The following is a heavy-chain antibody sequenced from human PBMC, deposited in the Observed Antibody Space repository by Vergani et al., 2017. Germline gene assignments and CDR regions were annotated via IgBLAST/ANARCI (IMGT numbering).Heavy chain of an antibody. CDR2: INHSGST. J-gene: IGHJ6*02. CDR3: ARWRSSTRYYYGMDV. Sequence: QVQLQQWGAGLLKPSETLSLTCAVYGGSFSGYYWSWIRQPPGKGLEWIGEINHSGSTNYNPSLKSRVTISVDTSKNQFSLKLSSVTAEDTAVYYCARWRSSTRYYYGMDVWGQGTTVTVSS. V-gene: IGHV4-34*01. CDR1: GGSFSGYY. D-gene: IGHD2-2*01.